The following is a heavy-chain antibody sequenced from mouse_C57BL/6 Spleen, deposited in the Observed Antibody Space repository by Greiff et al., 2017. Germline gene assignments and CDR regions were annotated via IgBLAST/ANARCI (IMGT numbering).Heavy chain of an antibody. V-gene: IGHV2-9-1*01. CDR3: ARNYGNYKGYAMDY. CDR1: GFSLTSYA. Sequence: VQLQESGPGLVAPSQSLSITCTVSGFSLTSYAISWVRQPPGKGLEWLGVIWTGGGTNYNSALKSRLSISKDNSKSQVFLKMNSLQTDDTARYYCARNYGNYKGYAMDYWVQGTSVTVPS. D-gene: IGHD2-1*01. CDR2: IWTGGGT. J-gene: IGHJ4*01.